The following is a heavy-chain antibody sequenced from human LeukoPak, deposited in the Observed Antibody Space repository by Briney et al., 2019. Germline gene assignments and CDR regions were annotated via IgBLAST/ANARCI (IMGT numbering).Heavy chain of an antibody. CDR3: ARAPPIIYVDTAMNLDY. J-gene: IGHJ4*02. D-gene: IGHD5-18*01. V-gene: IGHV1-24*01. Sequence: ASVKVSCKVSGYTLTELSMHWVRQAPGKGLEWMGGFDPEDGETIYAQKFQGRVTMTRDTSISTAYMELSRLRSDDTAVYYCARAPPIIYVDTAMNLDYWGQGTLVTVSS. CDR2: FDPEDGET. CDR1: GYTLTELS.